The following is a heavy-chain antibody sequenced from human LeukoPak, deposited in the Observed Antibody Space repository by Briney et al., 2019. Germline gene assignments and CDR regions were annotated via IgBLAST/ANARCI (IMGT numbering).Heavy chain of an antibody. J-gene: IGHJ4*02. Sequence: SPTLSLTCAISGDSVSINSVAWNWIRQSPSRGLEWLGRTYYRSKWYNEYAVSVKSRMTINPDTSKNQFSLLLNSVTPEDTAVYYCVRWSHNSHYFDYWGQGTLVTVSS. CDR3: VRWSHNSHYFDY. D-gene: IGHD1-14*01. CDR2: TYYRSKWYN. CDR1: GDSVSINSVA. V-gene: IGHV6-1*01.